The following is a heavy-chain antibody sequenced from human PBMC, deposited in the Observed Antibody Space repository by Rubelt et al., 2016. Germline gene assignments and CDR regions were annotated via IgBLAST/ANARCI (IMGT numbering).Heavy chain of an antibody. V-gene: IGHV3-66*04. D-gene: IGHD5-18*01. J-gene: IGHJ4*02. Sequence: CGGGLVQPGGSLRLSCAASGFTVSSNHMSWVRQAPGKGLEWVSLIYSGGSTYYADSVKGRFTISRDNSKNTVYFQMNSLRAEDTAVYYCARLAPGNSYGPFDYWGQGTLVTVSS. CDR1: GFTVSSNH. CDR2: IYSGGST. CDR3: ARLAPGNSYGPFDY.